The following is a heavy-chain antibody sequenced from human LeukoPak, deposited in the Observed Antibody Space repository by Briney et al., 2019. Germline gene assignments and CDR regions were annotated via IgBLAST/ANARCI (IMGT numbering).Heavy chain of an antibody. J-gene: IGHJ4*02. CDR3: ARVPHYSSSPLFDY. CDR1: GYTFTGYY. Sequence: ASVKVSCKASGYTFTGYYMHWVRQAHGQGLEWMGWINPNSGGTNYAQKFQGRVTMTRDTSISTAYMELSRLRSDDTAVYYCARVPHYSSSPLFDYWGQGTLVTVSS. V-gene: IGHV1-2*02. D-gene: IGHD6-13*01. CDR2: INPNSGGT.